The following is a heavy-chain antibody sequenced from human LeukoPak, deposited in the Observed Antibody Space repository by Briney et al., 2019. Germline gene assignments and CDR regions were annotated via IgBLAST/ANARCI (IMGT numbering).Heavy chain of an antibody. J-gene: IGHJ4*02. CDR2: IYSGGST. V-gene: IGHV3-66*01. CDR1: GFTVSSNY. D-gene: IGHD2-2*02. Sequence: GGSLRLSCAASGFTVSSNYMSWVRQAPGKGLEWVSVIYSGGSTYYADSVKGRFTISRDNSKNTLYLQMNSLRAEDTAVYYCARDDCSSTSCYKNFDYWGQGTLVTVSS. CDR3: ARDDCSSTSCYKNFDY.